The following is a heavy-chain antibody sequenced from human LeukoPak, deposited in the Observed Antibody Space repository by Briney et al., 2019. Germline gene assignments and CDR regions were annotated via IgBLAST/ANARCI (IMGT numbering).Heavy chain of an antibody. Sequence: PGGSLRLSCAASGFTVSSNYMSWVRQAPGKGLEWVSVIYSGGSTYYADSVKGRFTISRDNSKNTLYLQMNSLRAEDTAVYYCARDKPYYDILTGYYGGQRYFDYWGQGTLVTVSS. CDR1: GFTVSSNY. CDR3: ARDKPYYDILTGYYGGQRYFDY. CDR2: IYSGGST. V-gene: IGHV3-66*01. J-gene: IGHJ4*02. D-gene: IGHD3-9*01.